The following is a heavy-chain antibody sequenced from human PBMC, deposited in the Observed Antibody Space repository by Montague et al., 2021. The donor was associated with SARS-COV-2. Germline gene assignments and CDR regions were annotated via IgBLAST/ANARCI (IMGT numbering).Heavy chain of an antibody. J-gene: IGHJ6*02. D-gene: IGHD3-9*01. CDR2: IHYSGSN. CDR3: ARDGSLRFEILIGPRHYYYGMDV. V-gene: IGHV4-59*12. CDR1: GGSIGSYY. Sequence: SEPLSLTCSVSGGSIGSYYWSWLRQPPGKGLEWIGHIHYSGSNTYSPSFKSRVTISIDTPKNQFSLKLSSVTAADTAVYYCARDGSLRFEILIGPRHYYYGMDVWGQGTTVTVSS.